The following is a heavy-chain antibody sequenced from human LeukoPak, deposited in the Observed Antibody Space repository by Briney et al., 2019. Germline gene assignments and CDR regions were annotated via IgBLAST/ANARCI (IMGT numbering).Heavy chain of an antibody. V-gene: IGHV3-66*01. CDR2: IYSGGST. Sequence: GGSLRLSCAASEFSAGSNYMTWVRQDPGKGLEWVSLIYSGGSTYYADSVKGRFTISRDNSKNTLYLQLNSLRAEDTAVYYCARDWQTVDGNYYYMDVWGKGTTVTISS. D-gene: IGHD4-17*01. CDR1: EFSAGSNY. J-gene: IGHJ6*03. CDR3: ARDWQTVDGNYYYMDV.